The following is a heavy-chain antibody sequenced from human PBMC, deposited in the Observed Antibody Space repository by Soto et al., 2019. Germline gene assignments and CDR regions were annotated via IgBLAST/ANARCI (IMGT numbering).Heavy chain of an antibody. CDR2: IYHGGYT. CDR1: GGSISSGGYS. CDR3: ARAHYGDYGYGMDV. D-gene: IGHD4-17*01. J-gene: IGHJ6*02. V-gene: IGHV4-30-2*01. Sequence: PSETLSLTCAVSGGSISSGGYSWSWIRQPPGKGLEWIGYIYHGGYTYYKPSLKSRVTISVDRSKNQFSLKLSSVTAADTAVYYCARAHYGDYGYGMDVWGQGTTVTVSS.